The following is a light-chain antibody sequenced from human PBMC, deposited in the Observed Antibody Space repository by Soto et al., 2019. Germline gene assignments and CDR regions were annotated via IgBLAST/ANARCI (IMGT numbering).Light chain of an antibody. J-gene: IGKJ4*01. CDR2: GAF. V-gene: IGKV3-15*01. CDR3: QKYKNWPPLT. Sequence: EIVMTQSPATLSVSPGETATLSCRASQSVTYNLAWYQQKPGQGPRLLIYGAFTRATGIPARFSGSGSGTDSTLSICCLQSEDLAVYYCQKYKNWPPLTFGGGTKVEIK. CDR1: QSVTYN.